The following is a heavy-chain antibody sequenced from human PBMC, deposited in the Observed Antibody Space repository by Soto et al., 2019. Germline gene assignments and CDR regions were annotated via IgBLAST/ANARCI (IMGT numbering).Heavy chain of an antibody. V-gene: IGHV3-7*05. CDR3: ASRRGGY. D-gene: IGHD3-16*01. CDR2: IKQDGTEK. Sequence: EVQLVESGGGLVQPGGSLRLACAASGITFSTYWMTWVRQAPGKGLEWLATIKQDGTEKYYVDSVKGRFTISRDNAKNSLYLQMNSLRAEDTAVYYCASRRGGYWGQGTLVTVSS. CDR1: GITFSTYW. J-gene: IGHJ4*02.